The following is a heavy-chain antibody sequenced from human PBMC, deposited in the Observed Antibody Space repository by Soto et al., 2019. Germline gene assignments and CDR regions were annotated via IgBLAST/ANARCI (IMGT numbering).Heavy chain of an antibody. D-gene: IGHD3-10*01. CDR2: INHSGST. V-gene: IGHV4-34*01. CDR3: AREQITMVRGAMHRYYGMDV. CDR1: GGSFSGYY. J-gene: IGHJ6*02. Sequence: PSETLSLTCAVYGGSFSGYYWSWIRQPPGKGLEWIGEINHSGSTNYNPSLKSRVTISVDTSKNQFSLKLSSVTAADTAVYYCAREQITMVRGAMHRYYGMDVWGQGTTVTVSS.